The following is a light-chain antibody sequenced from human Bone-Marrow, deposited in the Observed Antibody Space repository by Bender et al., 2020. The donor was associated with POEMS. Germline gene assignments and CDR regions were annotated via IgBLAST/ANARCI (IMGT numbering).Light chain of an antibody. V-gene: IGLV6-57*03. Sequence: NFILTQPHSVSGSPGMTVIISCTRSSGRIANNYVQWYYQRPGSAPITVISEDTLRPSGVPDRFSGSIDMSSNSASLTISGLKADDEGDYYCQSYDDANLWVFGGGTKLTVL. CDR2: EDT. CDR3: QSYDDANLWV. J-gene: IGLJ3*02. CDR1: SGRIANNY.